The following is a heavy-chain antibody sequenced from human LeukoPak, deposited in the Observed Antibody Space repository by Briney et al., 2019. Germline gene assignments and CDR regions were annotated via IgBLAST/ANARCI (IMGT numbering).Heavy chain of an antibody. CDR2: ISGSGGST. CDR1: GFTFSSYW. Sequence: GGSLRLSCAASGFTFSSYWMHWVRQAPGKGLEWVSAISGSGGSTYYADSVKGRFTISRDNSKNTLYLQMNSLRAEDTAVYCCAKDDDYFDYWGQGTLVTVSS. J-gene: IGHJ4*02. CDR3: AKDDDYFDY. V-gene: IGHV3-23*01.